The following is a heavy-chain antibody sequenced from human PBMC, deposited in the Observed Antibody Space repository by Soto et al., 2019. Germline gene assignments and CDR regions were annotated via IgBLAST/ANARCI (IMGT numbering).Heavy chain of an antibody. CDR2: INPDTSTT. J-gene: IGHJ4*02. D-gene: IGHD2-21*01. CDR1: GYTFTHYY. V-gene: IGHV1-46*03. CDR3: ASCPRYGGDSYFAY. Sequence: QVQLGQSGAEVRKPGASVQLSCQASGYTFTHYYIHLVRQAPGQGLEWLGIINPDTSTTSDAQTFQGRVTVKTDMSASTVYLELSGRAAADAAVSYCASCPRYGGDSYFAYWGQGTRVTVSS.